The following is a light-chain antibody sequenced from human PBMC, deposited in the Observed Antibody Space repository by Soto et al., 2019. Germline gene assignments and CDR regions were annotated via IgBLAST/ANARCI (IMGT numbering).Light chain of an antibody. CDR1: QSVNNNY. Sequence: EIVLTQSPGTLSLSPGERATLSCRASQSVNNNYLAWYQKKPGQAPRLLIYGASSRATGIPDRFSGGGSGTDFTLTISRLEPEDFAVYYCQQYNDWVTFGGGTKVDIK. V-gene: IGKV3-20*01. J-gene: IGKJ4*01. CDR3: QQYNDWVT. CDR2: GAS.